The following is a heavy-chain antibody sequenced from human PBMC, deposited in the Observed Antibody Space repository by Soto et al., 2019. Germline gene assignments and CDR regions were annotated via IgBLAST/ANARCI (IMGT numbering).Heavy chain of an antibody. D-gene: IGHD3-10*01. V-gene: IGHV1-2*02. Sequence: ASVKVSCKTSGYTFTRNGISWVRQAPGQGLEWMGWINPNSGGTNYAQKFQGRVTMTRDTSISTAYMELSRLRSDDTAVYYCARSALGYGSGSYYTTPYYYYGMDVWGQGTTVTVS. J-gene: IGHJ6*02. CDR2: INPNSGGT. CDR3: ARSALGYGSGSYYTTPYYYYGMDV. CDR1: GYTFTRNG.